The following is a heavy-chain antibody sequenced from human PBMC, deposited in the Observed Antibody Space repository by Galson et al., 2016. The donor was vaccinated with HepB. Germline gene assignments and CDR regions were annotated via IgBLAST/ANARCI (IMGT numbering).Heavy chain of an antibody. V-gene: IGHV3-33*01. J-gene: IGHJ5*02. Sequence: LRLSCAASGFSLNSYVMHWVRQAPGKGLEWAAVVWYDGSKKYYADSVKGRFTISRDISTNTLYLQMNNLRVEDTAVYYCARDEGEYSLFDAWGQGTQVTVSS. CDR2: VWYDGSKK. CDR3: ARDEGEYSLFDA. CDR1: GFSLNSYV. D-gene: IGHD5-18*01.